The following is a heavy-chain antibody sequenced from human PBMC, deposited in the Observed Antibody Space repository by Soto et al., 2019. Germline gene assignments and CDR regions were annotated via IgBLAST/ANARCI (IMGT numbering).Heavy chain of an antibody. CDR3: ARDTSYYDSSGYYPPGY. V-gene: IGHV3-33*01. CDR1: GFTFSSYG. D-gene: IGHD3-22*01. CDR2: IWYDGSNK. J-gene: IGHJ4*02. Sequence: XGSLRLSCAASGFTFSSYGMHWVRQAPGKGLEWVAVIWYDGSNKYYADSVKGRFTISRDNSKNTLYLQMNSLRAEDTAVYYCARDTSYYDSSGYYPPGYWGQGTLVTVSS.